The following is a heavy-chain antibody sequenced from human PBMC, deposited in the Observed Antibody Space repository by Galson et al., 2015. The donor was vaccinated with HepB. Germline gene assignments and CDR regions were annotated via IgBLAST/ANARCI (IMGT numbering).Heavy chain of an antibody. J-gene: IGHJ4*02. Sequence: SVKVSCKASGGTFSSYAISWVRQAPGQGLEWMGGIIPIFGTANYAQKFQGRVTITADESTSTAYMELSSLRSEDTAVYYCARRRSMSRSGYHYKGSYSLFYWGQGTLVTVSS. V-gene: IGHV1-69*13. CDR1: GGTFSSYA. CDR3: ARRRSMSRSGYHYKGSYSLFY. CDR2: IIPIFGTA. D-gene: IGHD3-3*01.